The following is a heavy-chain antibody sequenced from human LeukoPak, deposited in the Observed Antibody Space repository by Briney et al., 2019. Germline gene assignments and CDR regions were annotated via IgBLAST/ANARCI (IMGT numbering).Heavy chain of an antibody. V-gene: IGHV3-23*01. D-gene: IGHD2-15*01. CDR2: ISGSGDST. CDR1: GFTFSSYG. Sequence: GGSLRLSCAASGFTFSSYGMSWVRQAPGKGLEWVSTISGSGDSTYYADSVKGRFTISRDNSKNTLYLQMNSLRAEDTAAYYCARSGLNRFDYWGQGTLVTVSS. J-gene: IGHJ4*02. CDR3: ARSGLNRFDY.